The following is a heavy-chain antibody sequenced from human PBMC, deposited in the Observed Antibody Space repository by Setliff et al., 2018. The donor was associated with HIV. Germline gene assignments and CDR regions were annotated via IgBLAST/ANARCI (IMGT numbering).Heavy chain of an antibody. CDR1: GGSFSGYY. CDR2: INDSGST. V-gene: IGHV4-34*01. CDR3: ARDLRGDSVPATAAKSFDI. D-gene: IGHD2-21*02. Sequence: SETLSLTCAVYGGSFSGYYWSWIRQPPGKGLEWIGEINDSGSTNNNPSLKSRVAMSVDTSKNQFSLKPSSVTAADTAVYYCARDLRGDSVPATAAKSFDIWGQGTLVTVSS. J-gene: IGHJ3*02.